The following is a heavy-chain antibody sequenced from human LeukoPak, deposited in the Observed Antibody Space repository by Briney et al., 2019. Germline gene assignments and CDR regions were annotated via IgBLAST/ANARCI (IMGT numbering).Heavy chain of an antibody. CDR2: INHSGST. J-gene: IGHJ6*02. D-gene: IGHD5-18*01. CDR3: ARDGKLYSYGYLEYYYYGMDV. V-gene: IGHV4-34*01. CDR1: GGSFSGYY. Sequence: SETLSLTCAVYGGSFSGYYWSWIRQPPGEGLEWIGEINHSGSTNYNPSLKSRVTISVDTSKNQFSLKLSSVTAADTAVYYCARDGKLYSYGYLEYYYYGMDVWGQGTTVTVSS.